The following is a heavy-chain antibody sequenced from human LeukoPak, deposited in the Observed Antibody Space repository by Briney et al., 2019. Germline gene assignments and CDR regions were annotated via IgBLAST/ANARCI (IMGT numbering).Heavy chain of an antibody. V-gene: IGHV3-15*01. D-gene: IGHD6-19*01. J-gene: IGHJ4*02. Sequence: GGSLRLSCAASGFTVSSNYMSWVRQAPGKGLEWVGRIKSKTDGGTTDYAAPVKGRFTISRDDSKNTLYLQMNSLKTEDTAVYYCTTDLTAVAFYWGQGTLVTVSS. CDR1: GFTVSSNY. CDR2: IKSKTDGGTT. CDR3: TTDLTAVAFY.